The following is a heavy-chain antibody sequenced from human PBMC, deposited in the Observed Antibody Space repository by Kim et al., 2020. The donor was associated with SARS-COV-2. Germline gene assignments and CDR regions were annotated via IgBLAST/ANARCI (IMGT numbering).Heavy chain of an antibody. CDR1: GGSISSGFYY. CDR3: ARDGGRGYLALDY. J-gene: IGHJ4*02. D-gene: IGHD3-22*01. Sequence: SETLSLTCTVSGGSISSGFYYWSWIRQHPGKGLEWIGYMYSSGTTYYSPSLRSRVTISGDRSNNQFSLRLTSVTAADTAVYYCARDGGRGYLALDYWGQGTLVTVSS. CDR2: MYSSGTT. V-gene: IGHV4-31*03.